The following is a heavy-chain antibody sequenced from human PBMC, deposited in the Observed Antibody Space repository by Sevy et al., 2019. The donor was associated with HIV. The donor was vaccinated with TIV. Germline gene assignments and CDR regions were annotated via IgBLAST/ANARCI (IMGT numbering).Heavy chain of an antibody. CDR3: ARDGGGPAEGYYNYGMDV. CDR1: GFTFSSYS. CDR2: ISSSSSYI. D-gene: IGHD3-16*01. J-gene: IGHJ6*02. V-gene: IGHV3-21*01. Sequence: GGSLRLSCAASGFTFSSYSMNWVRQAPGKGLEWVSSISSSSSYIYYADSVKGRFTISRDNAKNSLYLQMNSLRAEDTAVYYCARDGGGPAEGYYNYGMDVWGQGTTVTVSS.